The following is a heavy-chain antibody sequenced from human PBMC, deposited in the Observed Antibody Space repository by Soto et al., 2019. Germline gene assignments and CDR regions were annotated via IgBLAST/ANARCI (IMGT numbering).Heavy chain of an antibody. D-gene: IGHD3-22*01. V-gene: IGHV3-23*01. CDR3: ARDQNYYDSSFYGFDI. CDR1: GFTFDTYA. J-gene: IGHJ3*02. Sequence: EVQLLESGGGLVQPGGSLRLSCAASGFTFDTYAMSWVRQAPGKGLEWVSTISDGGVSTYYADSVKGRFTISRDNSQNTLYLQMNSLRAEDTAVYFCARDQNYYDSSFYGFDIWGQGTTVTVSS. CDR2: ISDGGVST.